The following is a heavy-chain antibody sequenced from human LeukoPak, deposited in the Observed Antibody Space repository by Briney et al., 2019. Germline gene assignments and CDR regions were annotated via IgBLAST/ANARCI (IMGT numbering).Heavy chain of an antibody. CDR2: VSGSGSTV. CDR1: GFTFGDHI. V-gene: IGHV3-48*01. Sequence: GGSLRLSCAASGFTFGDHIMNWVRQLPGKRLEWVAYVSGSGSTVYYADSVKGRFTVSRDDGKSSLYLQMNSLRVEDTALYYCVRQFAFWGQGTLVTVSS. CDR3: VRQFAF. J-gene: IGHJ4*02.